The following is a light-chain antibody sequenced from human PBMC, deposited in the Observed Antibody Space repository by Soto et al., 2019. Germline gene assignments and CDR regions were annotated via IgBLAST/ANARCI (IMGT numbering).Light chain of an antibody. V-gene: IGLV1-44*01. CDR1: SSNIGSNT. Sequence: QSVLTQPPSASGTPGQRITISCSGSSSNIGSNTVNWYQQLPGTAPKLLVYSNSQRPSGVPDRFSGSKSGTSASLAISGLQSEDEASYYCAAWDDRLNGYVFGTGTKLTVL. J-gene: IGLJ1*01. CDR2: SNS. CDR3: AAWDDRLNGYV.